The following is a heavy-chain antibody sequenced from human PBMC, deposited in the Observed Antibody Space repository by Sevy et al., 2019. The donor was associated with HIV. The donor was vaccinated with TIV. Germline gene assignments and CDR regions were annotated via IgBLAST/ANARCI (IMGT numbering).Heavy chain of an antibody. CDR1: GFTFSSYA. Sequence: GGSLRLSCAASGFTFSSYAMSWVRQAPGKGLEWVSAISGSGGSTYYADSVKGRFTISRDNSKNTLYLQMNSLRAEDTAVYYCAKEGGYCSGGSCYRHLYYFDYGGQGTLVTVSS. V-gene: IGHV3-23*01. CDR3: AKEGGYCSGGSCYRHLYYFDY. CDR2: ISGSGGST. J-gene: IGHJ4*02. D-gene: IGHD2-15*01.